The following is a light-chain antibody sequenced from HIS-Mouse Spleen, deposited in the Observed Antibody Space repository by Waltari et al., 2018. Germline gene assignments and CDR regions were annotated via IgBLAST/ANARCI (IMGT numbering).Light chain of an antibody. CDR3: YSTDSSGNHRV. J-gene: IGLJ2*01. Sequence: SYELTQPPSVSVSPGQTVRITCSGDALPKKYSYWYPQKSGQAPGLVIYEDRKRTSGIPGRFSGSSSGTMATLTISGAQVEDEADYYCYSTDSSGNHRVFGGGTKLTVL. CDR1: ALPKKY. V-gene: IGLV3-10*01. CDR2: EDR.